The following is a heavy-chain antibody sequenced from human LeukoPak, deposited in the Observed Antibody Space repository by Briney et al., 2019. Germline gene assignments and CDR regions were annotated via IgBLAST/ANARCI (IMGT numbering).Heavy chain of an antibody. J-gene: IGHJ4*02. Sequence: GGSLRLSCVASGFTASSYAMNWVRQAPGKGLEWVSSIASNSFIYYADSVKGRFAISRDNAKNSLYLQMDSLRAEDTAVYYCAREYFRYDCWGQGTLVTVSS. D-gene: IGHD2-8*01. CDR1: GFTASSYA. CDR3: AREYFRYDC. V-gene: IGHV3-21*01. CDR2: IASNSFI.